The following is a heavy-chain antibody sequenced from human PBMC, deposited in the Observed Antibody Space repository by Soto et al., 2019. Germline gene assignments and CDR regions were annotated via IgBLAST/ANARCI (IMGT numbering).Heavy chain of an antibody. CDR3: AKRYYFDY. V-gene: IGHV3-23*01. CDR2: LSASGENT. CDR1: GITFSTYA. Sequence: EVQLLESGGGLVQPGGSLRVSCAASGITFSTYAMSWVRQAPGKGLEWVSTLSASGENTYYADSVKGRFTISRDNSRNTLYLQMNSLRAEDTAVYYCAKRYYFDYWGQGTLVTVSS. J-gene: IGHJ4*02.